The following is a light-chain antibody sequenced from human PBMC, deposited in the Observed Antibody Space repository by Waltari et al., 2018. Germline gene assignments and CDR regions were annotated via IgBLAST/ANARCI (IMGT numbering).Light chain of an antibody. Sequence: EIVLTQSPVTLSLSPGDRVTLSCRASQSLRRDLAWYQQKPGQPPRLLIYDASKRATGIPARISGSGSGRDFTLTITSLEPEDFAVYYCLQLSNWPPTLGQGTKVEIK. J-gene: IGKJ1*01. CDR3: LQLSNWPPT. V-gene: IGKV3-11*02. CDR2: DAS. CDR1: QSLRRD.